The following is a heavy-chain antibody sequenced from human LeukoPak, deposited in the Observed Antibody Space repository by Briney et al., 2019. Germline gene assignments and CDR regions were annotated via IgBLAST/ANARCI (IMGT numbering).Heavy chain of an antibody. CDR2: IRGSGGST. D-gene: IGHD3-3*01. V-gene: IGHV3-23*01. CDR1: GFTFSSYA. CDR3: AKDRSGYYLFDY. Sequence: GGSLRLSCAASGFTFSSYAMSWVRQAPGKGLEWVSAIRGSGGSTYYADSVKGRFTISRDNSKNTLYLQMNSLRAEDTAVYYSAKDRSGYYLFDYWGQGTLVTVSS. J-gene: IGHJ4*02.